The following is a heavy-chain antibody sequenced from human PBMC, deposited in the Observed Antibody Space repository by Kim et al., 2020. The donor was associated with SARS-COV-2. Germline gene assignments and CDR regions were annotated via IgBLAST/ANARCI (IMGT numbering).Heavy chain of an antibody. V-gene: IGHV4-59*08. J-gene: IGHJ5*02. CDR2: IYYSGST. D-gene: IGHD6-19*01. CDR1: GGSINNYY. Sequence: SETLSLTCSVSGGSINNYYWSWIRQPPGKGLEYIGYIYYSGSTNYNPSLKSRVTISVDTTKNQFSLKLSSVTAADTAVYYCAKQGRTVAGNSWFDPWGQGALVTVSS. CDR3: AKQGRTVAGNSWFDP.